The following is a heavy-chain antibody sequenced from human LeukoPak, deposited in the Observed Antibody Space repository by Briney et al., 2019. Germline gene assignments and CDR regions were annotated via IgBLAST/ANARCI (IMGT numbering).Heavy chain of an antibody. CDR1: GYTFTSYG. Sequence: ASVKVSCKASGYTFTSYGISWVRQAPGQGLEWMGWTSAYNGNTNYAQKLQGRVTMTTDTSTSTAYMELRSLRSDDTAVYYCARIFYDILTGYHHGSEFDYWGQGTLVTVSS. D-gene: IGHD3-9*01. CDR2: TSAYNGNT. J-gene: IGHJ4*02. V-gene: IGHV1-18*01. CDR3: ARIFYDILTGYHHGSEFDY.